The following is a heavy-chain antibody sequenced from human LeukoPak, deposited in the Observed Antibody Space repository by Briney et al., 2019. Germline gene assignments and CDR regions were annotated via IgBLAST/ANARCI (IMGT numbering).Heavy chain of an antibody. J-gene: IGHJ4*02. CDR1: GFTFNSYS. Sequence: GGSLRLSCAASGFTFNSYSMNWVRQAPGKGLEWVANIKQDGSEKYYVDSVKGRFTISRDNAKNSLFLQMNSLRFEDTAVYYCARFGGPMVRNFDFWGQGTLVTVSS. CDR3: ARFGGPMVRNFDF. V-gene: IGHV3-7*01. CDR2: IKQDGSEK. D-gene: IGHD3-10*01.